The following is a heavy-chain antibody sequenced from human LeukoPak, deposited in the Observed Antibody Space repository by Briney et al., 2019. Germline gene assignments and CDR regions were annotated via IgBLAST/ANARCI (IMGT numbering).Heavy chain of an antibody. CDR2: ISSSGSTI. V-gene: IGHV3-11*01. J-gene: IGHJ4*02. Sequence: GGSLRLSCAASGFTFSDYYMSWIRQAPGKGLEWVSYISSSGSTIYYADSVKGRFTISRDNAKNSLYLQMNSLRAEDTAVYYCASYRDGYNWAFDYWGQGTLVTVSS. D-gene: IGHD5-24*01. CDR3: ASYRDGYNWAFDY. CDR1: GFTFSDYY.